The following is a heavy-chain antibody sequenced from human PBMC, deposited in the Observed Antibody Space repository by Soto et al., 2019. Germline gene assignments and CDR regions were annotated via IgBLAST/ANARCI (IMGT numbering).Heavy chain of an antibody. CDR3: AKGDDYYDSSGYYYPY. CDR2: ISGSGGST. J-gene: IGHJ4*02. Sequence: PEGFLRVSCVAFGVSCSSYAMSWVRQAPGKGLEWVSAISGSGGSTYYADSVKGRFTISRDNSKNTLYLQMNSLRAEDTAVYYCAKGDDYYDSSGYYYPYWGQGTLVTVSS. CDR1: GVSCSSYA. D-gene: IGHD3-22*01. V-gene: IGHV3-23*01.